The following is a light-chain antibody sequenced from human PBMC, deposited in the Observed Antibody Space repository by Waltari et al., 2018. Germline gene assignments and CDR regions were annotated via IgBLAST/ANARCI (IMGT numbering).Light chain of an antibody. CDR2: DES. V-gene: IGKV3-15*01. Sequence: VLTQSPATLYVPPATTATLSCRASRGVGVNLAWYQQKPGQAPMLLIYDESKWPTGIPARFSAAGSGREFTLTIISLQSEDSAIYYCHQYNTWPPATFGQGTKLDI. CDR1: RGVGVN. CDR3: HQYNTWPPAT. J-gene: IGKJ2*01.